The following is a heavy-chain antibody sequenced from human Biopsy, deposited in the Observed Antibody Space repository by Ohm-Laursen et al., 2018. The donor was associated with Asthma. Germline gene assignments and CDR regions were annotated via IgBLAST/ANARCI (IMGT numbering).Heavy chain of an antibody. D-gene: IGHD6-19*01. CDR2: IHYSGST. CDR3: ARASVAASSNWFDP. Sequence: SQTLSLTCTVSGASIKTDDHYWSWLRQPPGKGLEWFGFIHYSGSTSYNPSLKGGVTISVDTSKNQFSLKLSSMTAADTAVYYCARASVAASSNWFDPWGQGTLVTVSS. J-gene: IGHJ5*02. V-gene: IGHV4-30-4*01. CDR1: GASIKTDDHY.